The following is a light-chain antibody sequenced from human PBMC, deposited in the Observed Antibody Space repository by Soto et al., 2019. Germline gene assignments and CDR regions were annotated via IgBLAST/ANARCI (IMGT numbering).Light chain of an antibody. Sequence: QSALTQPPSVSGSPGQSVTISCTGTSSDIGSYNRVSWYQQPPGTAPKLMIYEVSNRPSGVPDRFSGSKSGNTASLTISGLQAEDEADYYCSSYTNSISVAFGGGTKLTVL. CDR3: SSYTNSISVA. J-gene: IGLJ2*01. CDR2: EVS. V-gene: IGLV2-18*02. CDR1: SSDIGSYNR.